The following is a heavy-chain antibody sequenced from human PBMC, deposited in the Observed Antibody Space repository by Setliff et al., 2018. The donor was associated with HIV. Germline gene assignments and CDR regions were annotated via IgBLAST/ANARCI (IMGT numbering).Heavy chain of an antibody. V-gene: IGHV4-61*05. J-gene: IGHJ4*02. CDR3: ARRPLFGVVIASVAKMEFDY. Sequence: SETLSLTCTVSGGSISSRSYYWSWLRQPPGRGLEWIGEVYHTGSTNYNPSLKSRVITSIDKSKNQFSLKIDSVTAADTAVYYCARRPLFGVVIASVAKMEFDYWGQGTLVTVSS. CDR2: VYHTGST. D-gene: IGHD3-3*01. CDR1: GGSISSRSYY.